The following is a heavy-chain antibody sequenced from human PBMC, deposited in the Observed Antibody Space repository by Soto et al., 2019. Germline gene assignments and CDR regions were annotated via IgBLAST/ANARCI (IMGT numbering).Heavy chain of an antibody. J-gene: IGHJ5*02. CDR1: GFSFTGYY. D-gene: IGHD6-6*01. V-gene: IGHV1-2*02. Sequence: XSLKVCCNGSGFSFTGYYIHWLRQAPGQGLEWMGWINAHSGGTEYAQKFQGRVTLTRDTSISTAYMTLSSLRSDDTAIYYCAKDLTRQLAYWLDPWGQGPQVTVSS. CDR2: INAHSGGT. CDR3: AKDLTRQLAYWLDP.